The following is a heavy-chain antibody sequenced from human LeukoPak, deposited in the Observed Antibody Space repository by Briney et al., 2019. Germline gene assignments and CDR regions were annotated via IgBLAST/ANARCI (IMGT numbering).Heavy chain of an antibody. J-gene: IGHJ4*02. CDR1: GFTVSSNY. V-gene: IGHV3-53*01. CDR3: AKEPHMLTGYYTDYFDC. Sequence: GGSLRLSCAASGFTVSSNYMSWVRQAPGKGLEWVSVIYSGGSTYYADSVKGRFTVSRDNSKNTLYLQMNSLRAEDTAVYFCAKEPHMLTGYYTDYFDCWGQGTLVTVSS. CDR2: IYSGGST. D-gene: IGHD3-9*01.